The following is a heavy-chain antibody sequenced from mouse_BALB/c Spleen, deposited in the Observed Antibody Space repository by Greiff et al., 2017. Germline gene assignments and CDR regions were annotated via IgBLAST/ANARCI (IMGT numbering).Heavy chain of an antibody. J-gene: IGHJ4*01. D-gene: IGHD2-4*01. V-gene: IGHV3-2*02. CDR3: ARGDYGERGYAMDY. CDR2: ISYSGST. Sequence: EVKLMESGPGLVKPSQSLSLTCTVTGYSITSDNAWNWIRQFPGNKLEWIGYISYSGSTSYNQSLKSRISITRDTSKNQFFLQLNSVTTEDTATYYCARGDYGERGYAMDYWGQGTSVTVSS. CDR1: GYSITSDNA.